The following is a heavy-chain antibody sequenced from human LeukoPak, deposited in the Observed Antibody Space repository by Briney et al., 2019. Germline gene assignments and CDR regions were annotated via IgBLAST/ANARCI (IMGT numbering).Heavy chain of an antibody. CDR3: ARGTGSYYSLGY. V-gene: IGHV3-74*01. J-gene: IGHJ4*02. Sequence: GGSLRLSCAASGFTFSSYWMHWVRQAPGKGLGWVSRINSDGSGTIYTDSVKGRFTVSRDNAKNTLYLQMDSLRAEDTAMYYCARGTGSYYSLGYWGQGTLVTVSS. D-gene: IGHD1-26*01. CDR1: GFTFSSYW. CDR2: INSDGSGT.